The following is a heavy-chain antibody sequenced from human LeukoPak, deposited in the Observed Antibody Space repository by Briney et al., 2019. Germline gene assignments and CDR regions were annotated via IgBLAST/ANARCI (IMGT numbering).Heavy chain of an antibody. D-gene: IGHD6-13*01. CDR1: GGSISSYY. CDR2: IYYSGST. CDR3: ARGGDSSWDNYFQH. J-gene: IGHJ1*01. V-gene: IGHV4-59*01. Sequence: KPSETLSLTCTVSGGSISSYYWSWIRQPPGKGLEWIGYIYYSGSTNYNPSLKSRVTISGDTSKNQLSLKVASVTAADTAVYFCARGGDSSWDNYFQHWGQGTLVTVSS.